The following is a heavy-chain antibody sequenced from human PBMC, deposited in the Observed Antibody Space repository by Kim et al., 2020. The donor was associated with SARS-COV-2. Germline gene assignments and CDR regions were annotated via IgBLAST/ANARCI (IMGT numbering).Heavy chain of an antibody. Sequence: SVKGRFTISRDNSKNTLYLQINSLRAEDTAVYYCARDPYGYSSGWYYFDYWGQGTLVTVSS. J-gene: IGHJ4*02. CDR3: ARDPYGYSSGWYYFDY. D-gene: IGHD6-19*01. V-gene: IGHV3-30*07.